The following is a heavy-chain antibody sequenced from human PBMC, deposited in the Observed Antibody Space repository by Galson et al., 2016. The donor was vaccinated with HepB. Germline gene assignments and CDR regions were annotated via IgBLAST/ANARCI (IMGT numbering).Heavy chain of an antibody. D-gene: IGHD3-10*01. J-gene: IGHJ4*02. V-gene: IGHV1-18*01. CDR3: ARDATLVRGLTNPAWSDY. Sequence: SVKVSCKASGYSFNNYGIMWVRQAPGQGLEWMGWISPKNGNTKAAQNFQYRVTMTTDTSTSTAYMELRTLRSDDTAIYYCARDATLVRGLTNPAWSDYWGQGTLVTVSS. CDR1: GYSFNNYG. CDR2: ISPKNGNT.